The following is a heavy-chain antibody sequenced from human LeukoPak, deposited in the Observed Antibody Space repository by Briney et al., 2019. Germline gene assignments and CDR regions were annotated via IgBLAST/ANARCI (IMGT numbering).Heavy chain of an antibody. D-gene: IGHD2/OR15-2a*01. J-gene: IGHJ4*02. CDR2: INYDGAST. CDR1: GFTFGSYW. Sequence: GGSLRLSCVASGFTFGSYWMHWVRQAPGKGLVWVSRINYDGASTTYADSVKGRFTVSRDNGKKTVSLQINSLRPDDTAVYYCAREANTAFDYWGQGTLVTVSS. V-gene: IGHV3-74*01. CDR3: AREANTAFDY.